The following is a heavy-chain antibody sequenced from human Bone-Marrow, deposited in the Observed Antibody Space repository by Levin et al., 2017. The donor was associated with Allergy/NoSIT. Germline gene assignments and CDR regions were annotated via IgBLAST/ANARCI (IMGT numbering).Heavy chain of an antibody. Sequence: SETLSLTCTVSGGSISSGGYYWSWIRQHPGKGLEWIGYIYYSGSTYYNPSLKSRVTISVDTSKNQFSLKLSSVTAADTAVYYCARETLGYCSYGDFLDRGCNWFDPWGQGTLVTVSS. CDR2: IYYSGST. V-gene: IGHV4-31*02. D-gene: IGHD2-8*01. CDR1: GGSISSGGYY. J-gene: IGHJ5*02. CDR3: ARETLGYCSYGDFLDRGCNWFDP.